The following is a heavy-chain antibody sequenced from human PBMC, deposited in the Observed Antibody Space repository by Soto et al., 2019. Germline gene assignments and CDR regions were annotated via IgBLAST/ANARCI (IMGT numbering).Heavy chain of an antibody. D-gene: IGHD2-15*01. CDR1: GASITYGAYS. CDR3: AKYGGCDSFDY. J-gene: IGHJ4*02. V-gene: IGHV4-30-2*01. CDR2: INHLATT. Sequence: SETLSLTCTVSGASITYGAYSRCWIRQTPGTGLEWIGYINHLATTLYNPSFESRLTLSIDRTKNQFSLNLKSMSAADRAVDFCAKYGGCDSFDYWGQGILVTVSS.